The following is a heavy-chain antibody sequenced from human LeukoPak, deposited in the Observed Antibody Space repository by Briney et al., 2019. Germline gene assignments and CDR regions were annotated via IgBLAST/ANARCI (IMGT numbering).Heavy chain of an antibody. CDR2: IYPGDSDT. V-gene: IGHV5-51*01. D-gene: IGHD3-3*01. J-gene: IGHJ3*02. Sequence: GESLKISCKGSGYSFTSYWIGWVRQLPGKGLGWMGIIYPGDSDTRYSPSFQGQVTISADKSISTAYLQWSSLKASDTAMYYCARTYYDFWSGYSMGAIDIWGQGTMVTVSS. CDR3: ARTYYDFWSGYSMGAIDI. CDR1: GYSFTSYW.